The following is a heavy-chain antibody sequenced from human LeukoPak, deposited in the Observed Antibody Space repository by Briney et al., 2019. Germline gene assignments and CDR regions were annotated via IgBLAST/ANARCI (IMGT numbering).Heavy chain of an antibody. J-gene: IGHJ4*02. V-gene: IGHV3-48*03. Sequence: GGSLRLSCVASGFTFSSYEMNWVRQAPGKGLEWVAYITSSGDTIFNADSVRGRFTISRDNAKNSLYLQMNSLRAEDTVVYYCARSGTTSLFDYWGQGTLVTVSS. CDR3: ARSGTTSLFDY. CDR1: GFTFSSYE. CDR2: ITSSGDTI. D-gene: IGHD1-14*01.